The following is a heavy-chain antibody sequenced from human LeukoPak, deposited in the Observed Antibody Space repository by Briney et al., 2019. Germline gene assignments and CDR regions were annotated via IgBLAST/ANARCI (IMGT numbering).Heavy chain of an antibody. J-gene: IGHJ4*02. D-gene: IGHD1-14*01. CDR3: ARGVEPLAANTLAY. V-gene: IGHV3-53*01. Sequence: GGSLRLSCAASGFTVITNGMTWVRQAPGKGLEWVSVLYSDGNTKYADSVQGRFTISRDNSKDTLYLEMNSLSPDDTAVYYCARGVEPLAANTLAYWGQGTLVTVSS. CDR2: LYSDGNT. CDR1: GFTVITNG.